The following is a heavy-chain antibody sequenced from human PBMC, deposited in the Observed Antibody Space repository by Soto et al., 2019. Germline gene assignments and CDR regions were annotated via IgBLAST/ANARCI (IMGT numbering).Heavy chain of an antibody. CDR1: GFTFRTYS. V-gene: IGHV3-21*01. CDR3: ARVEVVNYYYTMDV. J-gene: IGHJ6*02. CDR2: ISSRGTHI. Sequence: GGSLRLSCAASGFTFRTYSMNWVRQAPGKGLEWVSSISSRGTHIYYADSMKGRFTISRDNGKDSLYLQMDSLRAEDTAVYYCARVEVVNYYYTMDVWGQGTTVTVSS. D-gene: IGHD2-21*01.